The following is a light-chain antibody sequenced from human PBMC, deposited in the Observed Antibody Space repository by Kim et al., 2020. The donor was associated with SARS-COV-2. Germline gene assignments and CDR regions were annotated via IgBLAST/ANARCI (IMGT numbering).Light chain of an antibody. CDR1: QSISSS. CDR3: QQYNKWPKA. V-gene: IGKV3-15*01. Sequence: EIVMTQSPATQSVSPGERATLSCRASQSISSSLAWYQQKPGQAPRLLIYGASTRATGIPARFSGSGSGTEFTLTISSLQSEDFAVYHCQQYNKWPKAFGQGTKVDIK. CDR2: GAS. J-gene: IGKJ1*01.